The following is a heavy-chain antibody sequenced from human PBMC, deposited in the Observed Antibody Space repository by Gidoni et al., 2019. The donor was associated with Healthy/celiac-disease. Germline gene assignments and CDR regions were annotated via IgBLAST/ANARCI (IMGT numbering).Heavy chain of an antibody. D-gene: IGHD3-10*01. CDR1: GFPFSSYA. Sequence: EVQLVESGGGLVQPGGSLRLSCAASGFPFSSYARNGVRQAPGKGLEWVSYISSSGSTIYYADSVKGRFTISRDNAKNSLYLQMNSLRAEDTAVYYCARDKDRGMVQGVIDAFDIWGQGTMVTVSS. V-gene: IGHV3-48*03. J-gene: IGHJ3*02. CDR2: ISSSGSTI. CDR3: ARDKDRGMVQGVIDAFDI.